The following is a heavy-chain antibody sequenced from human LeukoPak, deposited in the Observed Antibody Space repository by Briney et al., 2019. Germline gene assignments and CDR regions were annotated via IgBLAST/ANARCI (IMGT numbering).Heavy chain of an antibody. CDR1: GYTFTDYY. CDR3: ARVRYYGSGSYPDY. V-gene: IGHV1-2*02. D-gene: IGHD3-10*01. J-gene: IGHJ4*02. CDR2: INPNSGGT. Sequence: ASVKVSCKASGYTFTDYYIHWVRQAPGQGLEWMGWINPNSGGTNYAQKFQGRVTMTRDTSISTAYMELSRLRSDDTAVYYCARVRYYGSGSYPDYWGQGTLVTVSS.